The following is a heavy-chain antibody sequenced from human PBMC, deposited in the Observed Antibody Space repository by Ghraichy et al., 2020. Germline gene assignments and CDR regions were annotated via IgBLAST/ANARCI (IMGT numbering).Heavy chain of an antibody. V-gene: IGHV4-39*01. CDR2: IYYSGST. J-gene: IGHJ3*02. D-gene: IGHD4-23*01. Sequence: SETLSLTCTVSGGSISSSSYYWGWIRQPPGKGLEWIGSIYYSGSTYYNPSLKSRVTISVDTSKNQFSLKLSSVTAADTAVYYCARPSGGNSPEPCAFDIWGQGTMVTVSS. CDR1: GGSISSSSYY. CDR3: ARPSGGNSPEPCAFDI.